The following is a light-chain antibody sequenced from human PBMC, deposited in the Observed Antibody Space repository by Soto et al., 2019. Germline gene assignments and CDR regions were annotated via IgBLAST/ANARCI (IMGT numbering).Light chain of an antibody. CDR3: QQSYSTPFT. J-gene: IGKJ3*01. Sequence: DIQMTQSPSSLSASVGDRVTITCRASQSISSYLNWYQQKPGKAPKLLIYAASSLQSGVTARFSGSGSGTDFTLTISSLQPEDFATYYCQQSYSTPFTFGPGTKVYIK. CDR1: QSISSY. V-gene: IGKV1-39*01. CDR2: AAS.